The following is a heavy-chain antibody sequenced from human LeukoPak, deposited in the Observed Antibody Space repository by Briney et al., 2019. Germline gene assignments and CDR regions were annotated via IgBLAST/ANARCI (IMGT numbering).Heavy chain of an antibody. V-gene: IGHV4-34*01. CDR3: AREVFGVVESSYGMDV. D-gene: IGHD3-3*01. J-gene: IGHJ6*02. Sequence: SETLSLTCAVYGGSFRGYYWSWIRQPPGKGLEWIGEINHSGSTNYNPSLKSRVTISVDTSKNQFSLKLSSVTAADTAVYYCAREVFGVVESSYGMDVWGQGTTVTVSS. CDR2: INHSGST. CDR1: GGSFRGYY.